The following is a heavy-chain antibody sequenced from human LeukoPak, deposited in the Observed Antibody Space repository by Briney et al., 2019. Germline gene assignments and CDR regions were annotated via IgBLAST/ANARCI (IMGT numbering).Heavy chain of an antibody. J-gene: IGHJ5*02. V-gene: IGHV4-4*07. CDR2: IYTSGST. CDR1: GGSISSYY. D-gene: IGHD6-13*01. Sequence: PSETLSLTCTVSGGSISSYYWSWIRQPAGKGLEWIGRIYTSGSTNYNPSLKSRVTMSVDTSKNQFSLKLSSVTAADTAVYYCAREWVRAYLSPEYSNFLQRENWFDPWGQGTLVTVSS. CDR3: AREWVRAYLSPEYSNFLQRENWFDP.